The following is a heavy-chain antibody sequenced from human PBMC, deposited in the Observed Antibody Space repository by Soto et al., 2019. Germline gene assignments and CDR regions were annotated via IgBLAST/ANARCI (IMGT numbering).Heavy chain of an antibody. CDR1: GFTFSSYA. J-gene: IGHJ3*02. CDR2: ISGSGGST. D-gene: IGHD3-10*01. V-gene: IGHV3-23*01. CDR3: ANARGWFGELSPHDAFDI. Sequence: GGSLRLSCAASGFTFSSYAMSWVRQAPGKGLEWVSAISGSGGSTYYADSVKGRFTISRDNSKNTLYLQMNSLRAEDTAVYYCANARGWFGELSPHDAFDIWGQGTMVTVSS.